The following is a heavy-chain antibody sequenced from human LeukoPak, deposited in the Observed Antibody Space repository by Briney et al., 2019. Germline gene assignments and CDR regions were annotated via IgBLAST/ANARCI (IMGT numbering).Heavy chain of an antibody. V-gene: IGHV4-59*01. J-gene: IGHJ4*02. Sequence: SETLSLTCTVSGGSISSYYWSWIRQPPGKGLEWLGYIYYSGSTNYNPSLKSRVTISVDTSKNQFSLKLSSVTAADTAVYYCARGWIQLWPLDYWGQGTLVTVSS. CDR1: GGSISSYY. CDR2: IYYSGST. D-gene: IGHD5-18*01. CDR3: ARGWIQLWPLDY.